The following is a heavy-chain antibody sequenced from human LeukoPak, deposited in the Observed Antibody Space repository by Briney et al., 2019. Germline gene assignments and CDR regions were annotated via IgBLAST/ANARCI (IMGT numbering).Heavy chain of an antibody. CDR2: INSDGSTT. Sequence: GGSLRLSCAASGFTFSNNWMHWVRQAPGKGLVWVSRINSDGSTTTYADSVKGRFTISRDNAKNTLYLQMNSLRAEDAAVYYCARGYIYGYDCWGQGALVTVSS. J-gene: IGHJ4*02. D-gene: IGHD5-18*01. CDR1: GFTFSNNW. CDR3: ARGYIYGYDC. V-gene: IGHV3-74*01.